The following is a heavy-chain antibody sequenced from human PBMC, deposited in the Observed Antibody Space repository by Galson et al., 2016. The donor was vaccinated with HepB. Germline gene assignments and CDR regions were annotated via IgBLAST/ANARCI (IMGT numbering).Heavy chain of an antibody. D-gene: IGHD5-12*01. Sequence: EWVAVISLDGNNQYYADSVKGRVSISRDNSKNTLHLQMNSLRPDDTAVYFCAKEVAPHTTSDFYGMDVWGQGTTVTVSS. CDR2: ISLDGNNQ. CDR3: AKEVAPHTTSDFYGMDV. J-gene: IGHJ6*02. V-gene: IGHV3-30*18.